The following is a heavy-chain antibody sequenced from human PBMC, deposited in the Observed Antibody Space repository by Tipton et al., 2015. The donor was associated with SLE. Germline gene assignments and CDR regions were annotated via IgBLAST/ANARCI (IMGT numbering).Heavy chain of an antibody. CDR2: IFYSGSS. J-gene: IGHJ5*02. CDR1: GGSISSSSYY. D-gene: IGHD2-15*01. CDR3: ARQVTNRWHVVWFDP. Sequence: LRLSCTVSGGSISSSSYYWGWIRQPPGKGLEWIGSIFYSGSSYYNPSLKSRVTIYVDTSKNQFPLKVSSVTAADTAVYYCARQVTNRWHVVWFDPWGQGTLVTVSS. V-gene: IGHV4-39*01.